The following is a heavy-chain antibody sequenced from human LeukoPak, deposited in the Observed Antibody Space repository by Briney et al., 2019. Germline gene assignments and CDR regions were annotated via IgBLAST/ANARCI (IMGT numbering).Heavy chain of an antibody. J-gene: IGHJ5*02. Sequence: ASVKVSCKASGYRFTTYPIHWVRQAPGQGLEWMGWITTHKGSPTYAQGFTGRFVFSLDTSVSTAFLHITNLRPDDTAVYYCTRGQGYTIFADGHWFDPWGQGTLVAVSS. CDR1: GYRFTTYP. CDR3: TRGQGYTIFADGHWFDP. CDR2: ITTHKGSP. D-gene: IGHD3-9*01. V-gene: IGHV7-4-1*02.